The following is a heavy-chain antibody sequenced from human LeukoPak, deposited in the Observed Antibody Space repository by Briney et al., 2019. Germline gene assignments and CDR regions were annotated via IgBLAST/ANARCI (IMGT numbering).Heavy chain of an antibody. J-gene: IGHJ4*02. Sequence: GESLKISCKASGYSFTTYWIAWVRQMPGKGLEWMGMIYPGDSDTRYSPSFQGQITISVDKSISIAYLQWSSLQASDTAMYYCATADWCGGDCYRGPFGSWGLGTLVTVSS. CDR3: ATADWCGGDCYRGPFGS. V-gene: IGHV5-51*01. CDR2: IYPGDSDT. D-gene: IGHD2-21*02. CDR1: GYSFTTYW.